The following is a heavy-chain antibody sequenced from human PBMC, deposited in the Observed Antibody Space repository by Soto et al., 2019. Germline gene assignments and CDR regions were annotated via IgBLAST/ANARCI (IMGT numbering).Heavy chain of an antibody. V-gene: IGHV4-30-4*02. D-gene: IGHD3-3*01. CDR2: IYYSGST. CDR3: VRVSYDFWSGYYSPRYSQH. CDR1: GGSISSGDYY. J-gene: IGHJ1*01. Sequence: TSETLSLTCTVSGGSISSGDYYWSWIRQPPGKGLEWIWYIYYSGSTYYNPSLKSRVTISVDTSKIQFSLNLSSVTAADTAVYYCVRVSYDFWSGYYSPRYSQHWGQGTLVTAPS.